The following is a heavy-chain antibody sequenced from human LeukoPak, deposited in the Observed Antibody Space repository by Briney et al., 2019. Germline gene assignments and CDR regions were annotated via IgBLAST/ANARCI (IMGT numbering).Heavy chain of an antibody. Sequence: SETLSLTCTVSGGSISSYYWSWIRQPPGKGLEWIGYIYYSGSTNYNPSLKSLVTISVDTSKNQFSLKLSSVTAADTAVYYCAREGSYYRFDYWGQGTLVTVPS. CDR3: AREGSYYRFDY. V-gene: IGHV4-59*01. J-gene: IGHJ4*02. D-gene: IGHD1-26*01. CDR1: GGSISSYY. CDR2: IYYSGST.